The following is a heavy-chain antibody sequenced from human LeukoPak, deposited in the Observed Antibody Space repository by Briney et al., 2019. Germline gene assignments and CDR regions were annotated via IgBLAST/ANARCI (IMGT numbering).Heavy chain of an antibody. D-gene: IGHD6-6*01. Sequence: ASVKVSCKASGYPFTGYFIHWVGQAPGQRLEWRGWINCNTGDTDYAQIFQGRITMTKDTSIATAFLDLSRLTFDDTAVYYCARRFRDSSSYDLDYWGQGTLVTVSS. CDR2: INCNTGDT. V-gene: IGHV1-2*02. CDR3: ARRFRDSSSYDLDY. CDR1: GYPFTGYF. J-gene: IGHJ4*02.